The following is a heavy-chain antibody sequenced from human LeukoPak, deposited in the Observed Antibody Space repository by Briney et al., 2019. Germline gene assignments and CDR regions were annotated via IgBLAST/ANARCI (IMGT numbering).Heavy chain of an antibody. CDR1: GFTFSDYY. Sequence: GGSLRLSCAASGFTFSDYYMSWIRQAPGKGLEWVSYISSSGGTIYYADSVKGRFTISRDNAKNSLYLQMNSLRADDTAVYYCATHYWMTTVYWGQGTLVTVSS. D-gene: IGHD4-11*01. CDR3: ATHYWMTTVY. V-gene: IGHV3-11*04. CDR2: ISSSGGTI. J-gene: IGHJ4*02.